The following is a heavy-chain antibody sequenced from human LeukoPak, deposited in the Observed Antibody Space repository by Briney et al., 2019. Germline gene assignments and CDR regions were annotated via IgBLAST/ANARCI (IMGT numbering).Heavy chain of an antibody. Sequence: SVKVSCKASGGTFSSYAISWVRQAPGQGLEWMGGIIPIFGTANYAQKFQGRVTITTDESTSTAYMELSSLRSEDTAVYYCARSLGYYDSSGYYFDYFDYWGQGTLVTVSS. J-gene: IGHJ4*02. V-gene: IGHV1-69*05. CDR3: ARSLGYYDSSGYYFDYFDY. CDR1: GGTFSSYA. D-gene: IGHD3-22*01. CDR2: IIPIFGTA.